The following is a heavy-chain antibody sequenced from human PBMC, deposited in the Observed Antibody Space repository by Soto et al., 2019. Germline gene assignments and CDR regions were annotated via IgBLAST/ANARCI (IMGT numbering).Heavy chain of an antibody. J-gene: IGHJ4*02. CDR3: ARDTYDDY. D-gene: IGHD3-3*01. V-gene: IGHV3-66*01. CDR1: GVTVSNNY. CDR2: IYSGGRT. Sequence: EVQLVESGGGLVQPGGSLRLSCAASGVTVSNNYMSWVRQAPGKGLEWVSVIYSGGRTYYEDSVKGRFIISRDSSKNTLYLQMNSLRAEDTAVYYCARDTYDDYRGQGTLVTVSS.